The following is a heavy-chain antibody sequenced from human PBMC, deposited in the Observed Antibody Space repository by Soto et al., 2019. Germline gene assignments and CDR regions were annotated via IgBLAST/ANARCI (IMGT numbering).Heavy chain of an antibody. Sequence: QVQLQESGPGLVKPSETLSLTCTIYGASVSNGGFHWSWIRQPPGRGLEWIGQIHASGSSNYNPSHKRLVTISLATSKNQCSRKLDSVTAADTAVYYFAIYTEVLGGDGYWCQGTLVTVSS. CDR3: AIYTEVLGGDGY. J-gene: IGHJ4*02. V-gene: IGHV4-61*08. D-gene: IGHD2-21*02. CDR1: GASVSNGGFH. CDR2: IHASGSS.